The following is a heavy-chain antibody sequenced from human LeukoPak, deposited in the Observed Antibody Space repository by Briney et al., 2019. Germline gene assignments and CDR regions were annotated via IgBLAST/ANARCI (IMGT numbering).Heavy chain of an antibody. J-gene: IGHJ4*02. D-gene: IGHD3-22*01. V-gene: IGHV4-34*01. CDR3: ARALRDDSSGNYYFDY. Sequence: SETLSLTCAVYGGSFSGYYWSWIRQSPEKGLECIGEINHSGSTNYNPSLKSRVTILVDTSKNQFSLKLRSVTAADTAVYYCARALRDDSSGNYYFDYWGQKTLVTVSS. CDR1: GGSFSGYY. CDR2: INHSGST.